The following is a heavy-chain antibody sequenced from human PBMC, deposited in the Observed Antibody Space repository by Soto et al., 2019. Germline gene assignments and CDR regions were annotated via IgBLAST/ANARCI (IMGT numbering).Heavy chain of an antibody. CDR3: ARELSSTVRFDP. CDR1: GYTFTSYD. CDR2: MNPNSGNT. J-gene: IGHJ5*02. D-gene: IGHD1-26*01. V-gene: IGHV1-8*01. Sequence: QVQLVQSGAEVKKPGASVKVSCKASGYTFTSYDINWVRQATGQGLEWMGWMNPNSGNTGYAQKSQGSATMTRNTSISTAYMELSTLRSDDTAVYYCARELSSTVRFDPWGQGTLVTVSS.